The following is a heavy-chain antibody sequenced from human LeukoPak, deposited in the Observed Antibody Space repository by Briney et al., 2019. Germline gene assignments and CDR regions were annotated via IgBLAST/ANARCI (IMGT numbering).Heavy chain of an antibody. V-gene: IGHV3-48*03. CDR3: ARFGSTSGEIDY. CDR2: ITTRSSAV. Sequence: GGSLRLSCVASGFAIGGSGLTFNYYDMNWVRQAPVKGLEGVSYITTRSSAVFYADSVKGRFTVSRENAKESLYLQMDSLRVEDRAVYYCARFGSTSGEIDYWGQGTLVTVSS. CDR1: GFAIGGSGLTFNYYD. D-gene: IGHD2-2*01. J-gene: IGHJ4*02.